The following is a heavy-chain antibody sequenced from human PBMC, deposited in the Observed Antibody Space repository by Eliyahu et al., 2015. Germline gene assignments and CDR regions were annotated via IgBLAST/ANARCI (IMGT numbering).Heavy chain of an antibody. D-gene: IGHD2-8*01. V-gene: IGHV3-11*05. Sequence: QVQLVESGGGLVKPGGSLRLXXAXSGFXFSYYYMXWIRQAPGKGLEWISYISDSSSSTNYADSVKGRFTISRDNTKNSVYLQMNSLRAEDTAVYYCTRTLNGQYDFDYWGQGTLVTVSS. CDR3: TRTLNGQYDFDY. CDR1: GFXFSYYY. CDR2: ISDSSSST. J-gene: IGHJ4*02.